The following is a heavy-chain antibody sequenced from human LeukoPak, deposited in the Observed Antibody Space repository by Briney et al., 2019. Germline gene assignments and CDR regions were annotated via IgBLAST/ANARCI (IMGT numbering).Heavy chain of an antibody. CDR2: IYSGGST. D-gene: IGHD6-19*01. J-gene: IGHJ4*02. V-gene: IGHV3-53*01. Sequence: GGSLRLSCAASGFTVSSNYMSWVRQAPGKGLEWVSVIYSGGSTYYADSVKGRFTISRDNSKNTLYLQMNSLRAEDTAVYYCASGKDSGWYPAIDYWGQGTLVTVSS. CDR1: GFTVSSNY. CDR3: ASGKDSGWYPAIDY.